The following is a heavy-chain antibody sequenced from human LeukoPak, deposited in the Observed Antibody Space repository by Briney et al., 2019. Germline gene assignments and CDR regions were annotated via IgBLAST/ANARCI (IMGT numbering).Heavy chain of an antibody. CDR3: ARDEGSELLLN. D-gene: IGHD2-15*01. J-gene: IGHJ4*02. Sequence: GASVKVSCKASGYTFTDYYIHWVRQAPGQGLEWMGWINANNGVTNYAQNFRGWVTVTRDTSINTAYMELSRLGADDTAVYYCARDEGSELLLNWGQGALVTVSS. CDR2: INANNGVT. V-gene: IGHV1-2*04. CDR1: GYTFTDYY.